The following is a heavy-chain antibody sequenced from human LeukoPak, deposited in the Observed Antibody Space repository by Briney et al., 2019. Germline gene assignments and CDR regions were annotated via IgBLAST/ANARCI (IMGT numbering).Heavy chain of an antibody. D-gene: IGHD3-10*01. V-gene: IGHV3-30*18. J-gene: IGHJ4*02. CDR2: ISYDGSNK. Sequence: GRSLRLSCAASGFTFSSYGMHWVRQAPGKGLERVAVISYDGSNKYYADSVKGRFTISRDNSKNTLYLQMNSLRAEDTAVYYCAKSLYYYGSGSYSSIDYWGQGTLVTVSS. CDR3: AKSLYYYGSGSYSSIDY. CDR1: GFTFSSYG.